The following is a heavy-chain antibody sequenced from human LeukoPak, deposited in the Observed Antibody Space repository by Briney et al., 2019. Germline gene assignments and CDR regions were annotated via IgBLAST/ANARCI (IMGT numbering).Heavy chain of an antibody. D-gene: IGHD1-26*01. V-gene: IGHV7-4-1*02. CDR3: ARVRLVGAQFAYYYYGMDV. Sequence: ASVKVSCKASGYTFTSYAMNWVRQAPGQGLEWMGWINTNTGNPTYAQGFTGRFVFSLDTSVSTAYLQISSLKAEDTAVYYCARVRLVGAQFAYYYYGMDVWGQGTTVTVSS. CDR1: GYTFTSYA. CDR2: INTNTGNP. J-gene: IGHJ6*02.